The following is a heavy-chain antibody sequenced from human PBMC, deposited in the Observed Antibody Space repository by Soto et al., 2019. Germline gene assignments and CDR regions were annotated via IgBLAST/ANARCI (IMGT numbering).Heavy chain of an antibody. J-gene: IGHJ4*02. CDR2: IYYSGST. CDR3: ARGGYSNYILYYFDY. V-gene: IGHV4-59*01. D-gene: IGHD4-4*01. CDR1: GGSISSYY. Sequence: SETLSLTCTVSGGSISSYYWSWIRQPPGKGLEWIGYIYYSGSTNYNPSLKSRVTISVDTSKNQFSLKLSSVTAADTAVYYCARGGYSNYILYYFDYWGQGTLVTVSS.